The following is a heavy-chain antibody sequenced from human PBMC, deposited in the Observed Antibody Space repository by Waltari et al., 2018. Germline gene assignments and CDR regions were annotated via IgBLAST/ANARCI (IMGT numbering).Heavy chain of an antibody. CDR2: INHSGST. D-gene: IGHD3-3*01. J-gene: IGHJ6*02. V-gene: IGHV4-34*01. Sequence: QVQLQQWGAGLLKPSETLSLTCAVYGGSFSGYYWSWIRKPPGKGLEWIGEINHSGSTNYNPSLKSRVTISVDTSKNQFSLKLSSVTAADTAVYYCARGIGITIFGVVSRNSYYYGMDVWGQGTTVTVSS. CDR3: ARGIGITIFGVVSRNSYYYGMDV. CDR1: GGSFSGYY.